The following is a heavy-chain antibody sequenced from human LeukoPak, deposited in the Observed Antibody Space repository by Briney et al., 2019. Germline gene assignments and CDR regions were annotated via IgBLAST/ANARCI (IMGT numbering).Heavy chain of an antibody. Sequence: ASVKVSCKASGYTFTGYYMHWVRQAPGQGLEWMGWINPNSGGTNYAQKFQGRVTITTDESTSTAYMELSSLRSEDTGVYYCAREGGSGAFDIWGQGTMVTVSS. J-gene: IGHJ3*02. CDR1: GYTFTGYY. D-gene: IGHD3-16*01. CDR2: INPNSGGT. CDR3: AREGGSGAFDI. V-gene: IGHV1-2*02.